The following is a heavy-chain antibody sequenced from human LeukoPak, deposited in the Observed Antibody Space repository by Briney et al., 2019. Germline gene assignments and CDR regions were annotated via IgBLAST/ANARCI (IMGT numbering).Heavy chain of an antibody. J-gene: IGHJ5*02. Sequence: PGGSLRLSCKGSGVTFGDYAVTWFRQAPGKGLEWVGFVRTKTHGGAPETAASVKGRFNVSRDDSEGIAYPQMTSLRTEDTAMYYCARVNFRDYRGYTWFEPWGQGTLVTVSS. V-gene: IGHV3-49*03. CDR2: VRTKTHGGAP. D-gene: IGHD3-10*01. CDR3: ARVNFRDYRGYTWFEP. CDR1: GVTFGDYA.